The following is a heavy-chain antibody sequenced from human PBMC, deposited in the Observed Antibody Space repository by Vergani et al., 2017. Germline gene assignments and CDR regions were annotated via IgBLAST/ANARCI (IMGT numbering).Heavy chain of an antibody. CDR2: IWYDGSNK. CDR1: GFTFDDYG. Sequence: VQLVESGGGVVRPGGSLRLSCAASGFTFDDYGMSWVRQAPGKGLEWVAVIWYDGSNKYYADSVKGRFTITRDNSKNTLYLQMNSLRAEDTAVYYCATRMAARGGMDVWGQGTTVTVSS. CDR3: ATRMAARGGMDV. V-gene: IGHV3-33*08. J-gene: IGHJ6*02. D-gene: IGHD6-6*01.